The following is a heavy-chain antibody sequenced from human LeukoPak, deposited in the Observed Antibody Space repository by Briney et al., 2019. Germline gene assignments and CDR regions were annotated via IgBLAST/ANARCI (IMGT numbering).Heavy chain of an antibody. CDR2: SSAYNGNT. CDR3: ARGLYSGYDCLKNFDY. D-gene: IGHD5-12*01. V-gene: IGHV1-18*01. CDR1: GYTFTSYG. Sequence: GASVKVSCKASGYTFTSYGISWVRQAPGQGLERMGWSSAYNGNTNYAQKLQGRVTMTTDTSTSTAYMELRSLRSDDTDVYYCARGLYSGYDCLKNFDYWGEGTLVTVSS. J-gene: IGHJ4*02.